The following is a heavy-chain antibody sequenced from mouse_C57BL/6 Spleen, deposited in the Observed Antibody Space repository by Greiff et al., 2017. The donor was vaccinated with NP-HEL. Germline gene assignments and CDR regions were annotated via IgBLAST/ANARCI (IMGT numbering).Heavy chain of an antibody. Sequence: QVQLQQPGAELVKPGASVKLSCKASGYTFTSYWMQWVKQRPGQGLEWIGEIDPSDSYTNYNQKFKGKATLTVDTSSSTAYMQLSSLTSEDSAVYYCARGITTVEGYWGQGTTLTVSS. J-gene: IGHJ2*01. V-gene: IGHV1-50*01. CDR1: GYTFTSYW. CDR3: ARGITTVEGY. CDR2: IDPSDSYT. D-gene: IGHD1-1*01.